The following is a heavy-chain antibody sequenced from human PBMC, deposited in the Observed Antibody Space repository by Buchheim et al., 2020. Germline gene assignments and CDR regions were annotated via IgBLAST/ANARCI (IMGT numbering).Heavy chain of an antibody. D-gene: IGHD5-12*01. J-gene: IGHJ5*01. CDR1: GGSLFSTNYY. CDR2: VYQNGVA. CDR3: ARVGGYDEGVFDS. V-gene: IGHV4-39*07. Sequence: QLQLQESGPGLVKPSETLSLTCTVSGGSLFSTNYYWGWIRQPPGKGLEWIGNVYQNGVAFHNPSLKSRVAISVDTSKSQFSLKLSSVIAADTAVYYCARVGGYDEGVFDSWGQGTL.